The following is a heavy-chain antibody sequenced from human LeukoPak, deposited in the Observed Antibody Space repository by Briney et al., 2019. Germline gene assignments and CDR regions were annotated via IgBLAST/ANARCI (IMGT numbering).Heavy chain of an antibody. CDR1: GYTFTGYY. V-gene: IGHV1-2*02. CDR2: INPNSGGT. D-gene: IGHD3-9*01. Sequence: ASVKVSCKASGYTFTGYYMHWVRQAPGQGREWMGWINPNSGGTNYAQEFQGRVTMTRDTSISTAYMELSRLRSDDTTVYYCARVRLRYFDWLLPYYFDYWGQGTLVTVSS. J-gene: IGHJ4*02. CDR3: ARVRLRYFDWLLPYYFDY.